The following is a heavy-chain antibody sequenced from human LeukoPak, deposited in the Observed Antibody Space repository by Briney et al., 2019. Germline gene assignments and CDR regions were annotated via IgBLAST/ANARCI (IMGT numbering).Heavy chain of an antibody. V-gene: IGHV3-48*01. D-gene: IGHD3-22*01. CDR1: GFTFSSHA. J-gene: IGHJ4*02. Sequence: GGSLRLSCAASGFTFSSHAMTWVRQAPGKGLEWVSYISSSSSTIYYADSVKGRFTISRDNAKNSLYLQMNSLRAEDTAVYYCARSQSLHYYDSSGSGPDYWGQGTLVTVSS. CDR2: ISSSSSTI. CDR3: ARSQSLHYYDSSGSGPDY.